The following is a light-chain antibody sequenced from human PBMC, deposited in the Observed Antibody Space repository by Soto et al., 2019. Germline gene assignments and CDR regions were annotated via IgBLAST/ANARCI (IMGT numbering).Light chain of an antibody. Sequence: DIHMTQSPSTLSASVGDRVTIICRASQSIFTYLAWYQQKPGKAPKLLIFDASTLQSGVPPRFSGSGSGTEFTLTISSLQPDDFATYYCQHYTLYSASFGPGTKV. CDR3: QHYTLYSAS. CDR2: DAS. J-gene: IGKJ1*01. V-gene: IGKV1-5*02. CDR1: QSIFTY.